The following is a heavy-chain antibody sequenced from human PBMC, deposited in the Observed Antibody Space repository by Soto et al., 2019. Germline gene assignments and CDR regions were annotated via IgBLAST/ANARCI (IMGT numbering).Heavy chain of an antibody. Sequence: PVGSLRLSCAASGFTFSSHDMHWVRQVTGKGLEWVSGIDSAGDAKYPASVKGRFTISRENAKNSLHLQMNSLRAGDTAVYYCARGGILGASWNWFDTWGQGTLVTVSS. CDR3: ARGGILGASWNWFDT. CDR2: IDSAGDA. CDR1: GFTFSSHD. V-gene: IGHV3-13*01. J-gene: IGHJ5*02. D-gene: IGHD1-26*01.